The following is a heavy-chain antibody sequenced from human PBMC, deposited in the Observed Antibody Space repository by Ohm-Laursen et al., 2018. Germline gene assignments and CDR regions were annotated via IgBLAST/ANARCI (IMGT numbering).Heavy chain of an antibody. J-gene: IGHJ5*02. Sequence: GTLSLTCTVSGGSISSSSYYWGWIRQPPGKGLEWIGSIYYSGSTYYNPSLKSRVTISVDTSKNQFSLKLSSVTAADTAVYYCARQGYSSGYYYDPPLFDPWGQGTLVTVSS. CDR1: GGSISSSSYY. CDR3: ARQGYSSGYYYDPPLFDP. CDR2: IYYSGST. D-gene: IGHD3-22*01. V-gene: IGHV4-39*01.